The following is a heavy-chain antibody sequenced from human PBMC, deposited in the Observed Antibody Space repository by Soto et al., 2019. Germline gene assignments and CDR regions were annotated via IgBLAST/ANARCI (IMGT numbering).Heavy chain of an antibody. J-gene: IGHJ3*02. Sequence: EVQLVQSGGGSVQPGGSLRLSCVASGFSFSSHWMHWVRQAAGKGLVWVSHIKTDGTTTAYADSVKGRFTISRDNAQSTMYLQMNSLRVEDTAVYYCVRDPYFTNAYDIWGQGTTVTVSS. CDR3: VRDPYFTNAYDI. D-gene: IGHD3-10*01. V-gene: IGHV3-74*01. CDR1: GFSFSSHW. CDR2: IKTDGTTT.